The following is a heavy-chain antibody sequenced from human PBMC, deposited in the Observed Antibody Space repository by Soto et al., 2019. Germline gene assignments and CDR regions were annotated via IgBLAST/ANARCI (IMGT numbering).Heavy chain of an antibody. CDR2: ISSSSYI. J-gene: IGHJ4*02. V-gene: IGHV3-21*01. D-gene: IGHD2-2*01. CDR1: GFTFSSYS. Sequence: GGSLRLSCAASGFTFSSYSMNWVRQAPGKGLEWVSSISSSSYIYYADSVKGRFTISRDNSKNTLYLQMNSLRAEDTALYYCARDCSSSSCSVWRYWGQGTQVTVSS. CDR3: ARDCSSSSCSVWRY.